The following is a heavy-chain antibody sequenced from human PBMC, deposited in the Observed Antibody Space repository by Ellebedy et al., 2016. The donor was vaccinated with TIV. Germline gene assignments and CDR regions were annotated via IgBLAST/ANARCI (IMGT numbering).Heavy chain of an antibody. Sequence: PGGSLRLSCAASGFTFSDYHMSWIRQAPGRGLEGISYIITGSSYTKYADSVWGRFTISRDNSKRSLYLQMNNLRVEDTGVYYCAREGNHKPFDYWGQGTLVTVSS. CDR1: GFTFSDYH. D-gene: IGHD3-10*01. CDR3: AREGNHKPFDY. J-gene: IGHJ4*02. V-gene: IGHV3-11*06. CDR2: IITGSSYT.